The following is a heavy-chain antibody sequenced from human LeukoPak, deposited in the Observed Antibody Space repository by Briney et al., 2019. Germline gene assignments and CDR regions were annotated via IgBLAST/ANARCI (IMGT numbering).Heavy chain of an antibody. CDR1: GFTFSSYS. D-gene: IGHD4-17*01. J-gene: IGHJ5*02. CDR2: ISSSSSYI. V-gene: IGHV3-21*01. CDR3: ARDDNGDYVRWFDP. Sequence: GGSLRLSCAASGFTFSSYSMNWVRQAPGKGLEWVSSISSSSSYIYYADSVKGRFTISRDNAKNSLYLQMNSLRAEDTAVYYCARDDNGDYVRWFDPWGQGTLVTVSS.